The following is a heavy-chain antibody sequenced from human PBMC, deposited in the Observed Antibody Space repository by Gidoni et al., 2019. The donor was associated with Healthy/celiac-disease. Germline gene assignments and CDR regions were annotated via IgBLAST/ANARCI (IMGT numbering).Heavy chain of an antibody. J-gene: IGHJ4*02. Sequence: EVQLVESGGGLVQPGRSLRLSCAASGFTFDDYAMHWVRQAPGKGLEWVSGISWNSGSIGYADSVKGRFTISRDNAKNSLYLQMNSLRAEDTALYYCAKGGWGYYDSSGYPPDFDYWGQGTLVTVSS. V-gene: IGHV3-9*01. CDR3: AKGGWGYYDSSGYPPDFDY. CDR1: GFTFDDYA. D-gene: IGHD3-22*01. CDR2: ISWNSGSI.